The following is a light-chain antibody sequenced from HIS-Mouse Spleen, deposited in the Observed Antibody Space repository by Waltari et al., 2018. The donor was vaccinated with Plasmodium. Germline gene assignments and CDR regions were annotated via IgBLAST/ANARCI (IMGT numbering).Light chain of an antibody. V-gene: IGLV3-10*01. J-gene: IGLJ3*02. CDR1: ALPKKY. Sequence: SYKLTQPPSVSVSPGQTARITCSGAALPKKYAYWYQQKSGQAPVLVIYEDSKRPSGIPERFSGSSSGTMATLTISGAQVEDEADYYCYSTDSSGNHRVFGGGTKLTVL. CDR2: EDS. CDR3: YSTDSSGNHRV.